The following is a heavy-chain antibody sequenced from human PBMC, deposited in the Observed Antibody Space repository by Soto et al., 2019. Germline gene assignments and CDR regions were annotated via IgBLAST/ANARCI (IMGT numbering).Heavy chain of an antibody. Sequence: VGSLRLSCAVSEFAFSDYAMSWVRQAPGKGLEWVSGISDSGDITYYADSVKGRFTISRDNSRNTVNLQMNSLGDEDTAVYYCSRIRYYDSGGSINWFDAWGQGTLVTVSS. J-gene: IGHJ5*02. CDR2: ISDSGDIT. V-gene: IGHV3-23*01. CDR1: EFAFSDYA. CDR3: SRIRYYDSGGSINWFDA. D-gene: IGHD3-10*01.